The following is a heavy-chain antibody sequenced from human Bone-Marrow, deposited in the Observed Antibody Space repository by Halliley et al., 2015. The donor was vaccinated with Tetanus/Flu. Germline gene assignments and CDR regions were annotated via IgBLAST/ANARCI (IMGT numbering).Heavy chain of an antibody. D-gene: IGHD6-19*01. CDR2: IYKSGST. J-gene: IGHJ4*02. CDR3: ASGYSSGWYYFDY. Sequence: WIGYIYKSGSTNHNPSLKRRVTISVGTSKNQFSLNLGSVTAADSAVYYCASGYSSGWYYFDYWGQGTLVTVSS. V-gene: IGHV4-59*09.